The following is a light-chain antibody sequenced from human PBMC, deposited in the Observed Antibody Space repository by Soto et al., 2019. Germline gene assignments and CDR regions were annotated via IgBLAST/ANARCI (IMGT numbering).Light chain of an antibody. CDR2: GAS. CDR3: QKYNNWSSIT. Sequence: EIAMTQSPATLSVSLGERATLSCRASQCISSNLAWYQQRPGQAPSLLIYGASTRATGIPARFSGSGSGTDFLLSISGLQSEDSAVYYCQKYNNWSSITCVQGTRLEIK. V-gene: IGKV3-15*01. J-gene: IGKJ5*01. CDR1: QCISSN.